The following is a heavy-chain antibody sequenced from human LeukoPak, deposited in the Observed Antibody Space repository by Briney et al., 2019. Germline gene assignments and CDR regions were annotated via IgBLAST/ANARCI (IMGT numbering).Heavy chain of an antibody. J-gene: IGHJ4*02. CDR2: IVPMLGPA. Sequence: EASVKVSCKASGVTFNTFAVAWVRQAPGQGLEWMGIIVPMLGPANSAQRFRGRVTITADQSTSTAYTELSSLRSEDTAVYYCARVSTGFNYGSEFDYWGQGTLVTVTS. CDR1: GVTFNTFA. CDR3: ARVSTGFNYGSEFDY. D-gene: IGHD5-18*01. V-gene: IGHV1-69*11.